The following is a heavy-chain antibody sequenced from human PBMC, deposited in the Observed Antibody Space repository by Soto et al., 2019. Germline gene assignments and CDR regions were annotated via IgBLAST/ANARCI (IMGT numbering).Heavy chain of an antibody. CDR2: INPNSGGT. V-gene: IGHV1-2*04. CDR1: GYTFTGYY. CDR3: ARGTQVWVLTGGYFDY. Sequence: QVQLVQSGAEVKKPGASVKVSCKASGYTFTGYYMHWVRQAPGQGLEWMGWINPNSGGTNYAQKFQGWVTMTRDTALSTADMELSTLRSDDTAVYYWARGTQVWVLTGGYFDYWGQGTLVTVSS. D-gene: IGHD3-16*01. J-gene: IGHJ4*02.